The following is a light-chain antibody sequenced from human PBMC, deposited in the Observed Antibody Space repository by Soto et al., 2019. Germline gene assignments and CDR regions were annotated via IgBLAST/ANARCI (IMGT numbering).Light chain of an antibody. CDR1: QSVSSSY. V-gene: IGKV3-20*01. CDR2: GAS. CDR3: QQYGSSPPLT. Sequence: EIVLTQSPGTLSLSPGERATLSCRASQSVSSSYLAWYQQKPGQAPMLLIYGASSRATGIPDRFRGSGSGTDFTLTISRLEPEDFAVYYCQQYGSSPPLTFGGGTKVEIK. J-gene: IGKJ4*01.